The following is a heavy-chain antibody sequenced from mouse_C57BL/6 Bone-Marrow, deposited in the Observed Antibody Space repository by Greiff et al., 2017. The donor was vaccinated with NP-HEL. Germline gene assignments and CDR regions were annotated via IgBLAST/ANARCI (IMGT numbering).Heavy chain of an antibody. D-gene: IGHD2-4*01. CDR3: ARRGYDYPFAY. CDR1: EYEFPSHD. J-gene: IGHJ3*01. Sequence: EVKVVESGGGLVQPGESLKLSCESNEYEFPSHDMSWVRKTPEKRLELVAAINSDGGSTYYPDTMERRFIISRDNTKKTLYLQMSSLRSEDTAVYYCARRGYDYPFAYWGQGTLVTVSA. V-gene: IGHV5-2*03. CDR2: INSDGGST.